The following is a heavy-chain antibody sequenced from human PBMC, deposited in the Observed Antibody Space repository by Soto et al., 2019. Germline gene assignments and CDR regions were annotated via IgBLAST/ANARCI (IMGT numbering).Heavy chain of an antibody. D-gene: IGHD3-3*01. Sequence: SETLSLTCAVSGCSLSSGYYWGWIRQPPGKGLEWIASMYYSGTTYYNPSLKSRVAISVDTSKNQVSLKLRSVTAADTAVYYCASDFYRDGYTGGYFDYWGQGTLVTVSS. CDR1: GCSLSSGYY. V-gene: IGHV4-38-2*01. CDR2: MYYSGTT. CDR3: ASDFYRDGYTGGYFDY. J-gene: IGHJ4*02.